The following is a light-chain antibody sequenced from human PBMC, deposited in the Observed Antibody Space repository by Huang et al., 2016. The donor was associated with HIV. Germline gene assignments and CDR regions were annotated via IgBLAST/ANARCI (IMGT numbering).Light chain of an antibody. CDR2: GSS. J-gene: IGKJ4*01. CDR1: RSVSTN. CDR3: HQYNNWLLS. Sequence: IVMTKSPATLSVSPGERVTLSCRANRSVSTNLAWYQQRPGQAPRLLIYGSSTRAPGVPARFSGSGSGTDFSLTINSLQSEDFALYYCHQYNNWLLSFGGGTRVDI. V-gene: IGKV3-15*01.